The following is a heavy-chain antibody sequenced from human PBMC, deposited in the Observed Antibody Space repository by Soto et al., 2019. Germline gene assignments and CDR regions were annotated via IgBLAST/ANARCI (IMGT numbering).Heavy chain of an antibody. CDR2: IIPIFGTA. J-gene: IGHJ6*02. Sequence: SVKVSCKASGGTFSSYAISWVRQAPGQGLEWMGGIIPIFGTANYAQKFQGRVTITADESTSTAYMELSSLRSEDTAVYYCARLIDYDILTGLRAVYYYYGMDVWGQGTTVTVSS. D-gene: IGHD3-9*01. CDR1: GGTFSSYA. CDR3: ARLIDYDILTGLRAVYYYYGMDV. V-gene: IGHV1-69*13.